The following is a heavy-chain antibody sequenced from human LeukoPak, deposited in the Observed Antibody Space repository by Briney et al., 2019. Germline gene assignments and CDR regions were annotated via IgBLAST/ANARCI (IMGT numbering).Heavy chain of an antibody. J-gene: IGHJ4*02. CDR1: GFIFSNYV. D-gene: IGHD5-18*01. V-gene: IGHV3-23*01. CDR2: ITKSGDST. CDR3: ARQLYSYTNYIDY. Sequence: GGSLRLSCAAFGFIFSNYVMSWVRQSPGKGLEWVSAITKSGDSTYYADSVKGRFTISRDNSKHTLFLQMNSLRAEDTAVYYCARQLYSYTNYIDYWGQGTLLTVSS.